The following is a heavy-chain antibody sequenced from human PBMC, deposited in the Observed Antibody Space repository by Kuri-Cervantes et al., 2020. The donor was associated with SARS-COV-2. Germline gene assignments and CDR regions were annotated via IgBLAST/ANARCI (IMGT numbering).Heavy chain of an antibody. V-gene: IGHV3-30*18. J-gene: IGHJ4*02. D-gene: IGHD2-15*01. Sequence: GESLKISCVASGFNFSTTDMHWVRQAPGKGLEWVTFISSDGKNKKCMASGKGRFTISRDNSQNKLYLQMRSLRPEDTAMYYCAKDSAGAHDFWGQGTLVTVSS. CDR2: ISSDGKNK. CDR1: GFNFSTTD. CDR3: AKDSAGAHDF.